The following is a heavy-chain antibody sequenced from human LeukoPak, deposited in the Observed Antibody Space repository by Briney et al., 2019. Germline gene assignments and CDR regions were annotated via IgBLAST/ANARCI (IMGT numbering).Heavy chain of an antibody. D-gene: IGHD6-6*01. CDR3: AKDITGGRSSPYFDS. V-gene: IGHV3-9*01. CDR1: GFTFDAYA. CDR2: ISWNGGGM. J-gene: IGHJ4*02. Sequence: GGSLRLSCAASGFTFDAYAMHWVRQAPGKGLEWVSGISWNGGGMGYAVSVKGRFTISRDNAKDSLYLQMNSLRDEDTALYYCAKDITGGRSSPYFDSWGQGTLVTVSS.